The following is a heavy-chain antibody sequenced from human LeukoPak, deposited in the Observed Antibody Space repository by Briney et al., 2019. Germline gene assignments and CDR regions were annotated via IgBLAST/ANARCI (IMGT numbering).Heavy chain of an antibody. V-gene: IGHV4-34*01. J-gene: IGHJ4*02. CDR1: GGSFSAYY. D-gene: IGHD3-10*01. Sequence: SETLSLTCAVYGGSFSAYYRNWIRQSPGKGLEWIGEINHSGSTKYNPSLKSRVSISVDKPKNQFSLRLNSVTAADAAVYYCASRPFHYGFRTHFDSWGQGTLVTVSS. CDR2: INHSGST. CDR3: ASRPFHYGFRTHFDS.